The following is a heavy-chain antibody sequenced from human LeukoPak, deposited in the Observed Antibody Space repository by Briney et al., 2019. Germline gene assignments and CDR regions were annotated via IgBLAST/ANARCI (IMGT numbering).Heavy chain of an antibody. J-gene: IGHJ4*02. CDR2: IYPSGNT. D-gene: IGHD2-2*01. Sequence: SETLSLTCAVSGYSISSGYYWGWIRQSAGRELEWIGRIYPSGNTNYSPSLKNRVTISIDTSKSQFSLKQTSVTAADTAVYYCARGGRGIVPTSDFDYWGQGTLVTVSS. CDR3: ARGGRGIVPTSDFDY. CDR1: GYSISSGYY. V-gene: IGHV4-38-2*01.